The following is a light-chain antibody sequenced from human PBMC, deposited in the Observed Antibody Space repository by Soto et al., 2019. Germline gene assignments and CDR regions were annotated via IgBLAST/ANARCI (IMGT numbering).Light chain of an antibody. Sequence: DIQMTQSPSSLSASVGDRVTITCRASQSISRHLNWYQQKPGKAPKLLIFGASSLQSGVPSRFSGSGSGTDFTLSISSLQPEDFGTYYCQQSLITPRTFGQGTKVETK. V-gene: IGKV1-39*01. CDR3: QQSLITPRT. J-gene: IGKJ1*01. CDR2: GAS. CDR1: QSISRH.